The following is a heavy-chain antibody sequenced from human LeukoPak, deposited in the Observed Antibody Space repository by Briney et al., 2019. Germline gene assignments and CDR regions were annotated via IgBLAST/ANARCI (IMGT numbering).Heavy chain of an antibody. CDR3: ARGSVRYDVLTGYYP. Sequence: ASVKVSCKASGYTFSDYGITWVRQAPGQGLEWMGWTNVHNGNINYAQKFQGRISMTTDTSTTTAFMELRSLRSDDTAVYYCARGSVRYDVLTGYYPWGQGTLVTVSS. D-gene: IGHD3-9*01. CDR1: GYTFSDYG. CDR2: TNVHNGNI. V-gene: IGHV1-18*01. J-gene: IGHJ5*02.